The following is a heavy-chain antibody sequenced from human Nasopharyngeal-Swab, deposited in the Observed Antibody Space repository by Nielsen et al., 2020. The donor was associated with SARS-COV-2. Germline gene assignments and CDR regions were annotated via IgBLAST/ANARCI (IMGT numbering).Heavy chain of an antibody. J-gene: IGHJ4*02. CDR1: GYTFTSYG. D-gene: IGHD6-13*01. Sequence: GSVKVSCKASGYTFTSYGISWVRQAPGQGLEWMGWISAYNGNTNYAQKLQGRVTMTTDTSTSTAYMELRSLRSDDTAVYYCARGVAAAGTPFPRYYFDYWGQGTLVTVSS. V-gene: IGHV1-18*01. CDR3: ARGVAAAGTPFPRYYFDY. CDR2: ISAYNGNT.